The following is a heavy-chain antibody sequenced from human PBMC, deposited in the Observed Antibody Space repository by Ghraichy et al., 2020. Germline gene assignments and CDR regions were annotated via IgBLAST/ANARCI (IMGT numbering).Heavy chain of an antibody. V-gene: IGHV3-74*01. CDR1: GFSFSTHW. CDR3: AKDLTWNQADY. D-gene: IGHD1-1*01. Sequence: GGSLRLSCAASGFSFSTHWMHWFHQTPGKELMWVSHINTDGSTTNYADSVKGRFTISRDNAKNTLYLQMDSLRAEDTAVYYCAKDLTWNQADYWGQGALVTVSS. CDR2: INTDGSTT. J-gene: IGHJ4*02.